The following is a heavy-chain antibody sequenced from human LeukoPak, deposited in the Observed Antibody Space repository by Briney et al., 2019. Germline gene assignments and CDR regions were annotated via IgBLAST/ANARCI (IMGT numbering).Heavy chain of an antibody. J-gene: IGHJ4*02. CDR2: INHSGST. CDR3: ARTPDYCSSTSCYAVDY. Sequence: SETLSLTCAVYGGSFSGYYWSWIRQPPGKGLEWIGEINHSGSTNCNPSLKSRVTISVDTSKNQFSLKLSSVTAADTAVYYCARTPDYCSSTSCYAVDYWGQGTLVTVSS. CDR1: GGSFSGYY. V-gene: IGHV4-34*01. D-gene: IGHD2-2*01.